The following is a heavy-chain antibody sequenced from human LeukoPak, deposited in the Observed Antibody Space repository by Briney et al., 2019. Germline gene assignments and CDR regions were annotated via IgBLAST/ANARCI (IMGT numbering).Heavy chain of an antibody. Sequence: SVKVSCRASGNTFTNHPINWVRQAPGQGLEWMGGIIPIFGTANYAQKFQGRVTITADESTSTAYMELSSLRSEDTAVYYCARAEVDCSGGSCYGLSWFDPWGQGTLVTVSS. CDR3: ARAEVDCSGGSCYGLSWFDP. V-gene: IGHV1-69*13. D-gene: IGHD2-15*01. CDR1: GNTFTNHP. CDR2: IIPIFGTA. J-gene: IGHJ5*02.